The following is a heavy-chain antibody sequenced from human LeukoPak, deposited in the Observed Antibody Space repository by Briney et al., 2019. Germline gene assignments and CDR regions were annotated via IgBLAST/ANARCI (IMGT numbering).Heavy chain of an antibody. Sequence: SVKVSCKASGGTFSSYAISWVRQAPGQGLEWMGGIIPIFGTANYAQKFQGRVTITTDESTSTAYMELSSLRSEDTAVYYCVTLRGYSYGPPGYWGQGTLVTVSS. CDR3: VTLRGYSYGPPGY. V-gene: IGHV1-69*05. CDR2: IIPIFGTA. CDR1: GGTFSSYA. D-gene: IGHD5-18*01. J-gene: IGHJ4*02.